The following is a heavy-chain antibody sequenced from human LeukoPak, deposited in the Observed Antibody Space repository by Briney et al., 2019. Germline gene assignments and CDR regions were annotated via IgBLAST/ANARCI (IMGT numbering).Heavy chain of an antibody. CDR1: GGTFSSYA. D-gene: IGHD3-3*01. CDR3: ARADITIFGVVISLAFDI. J-gene: IGHJ3*02. V-gene: IGHV1-69*13. CDR2: IIPIFGTA. Sequence: SVKVSCKXSGGTFSSYAISWVRQAPGQGLEWMGGIIPIFGTASYSQKFQGRVTITADESTSTAYMELSSLRSEDTAVYYCARADITIFGVVISLAFDIWGQGTMVTVSS.